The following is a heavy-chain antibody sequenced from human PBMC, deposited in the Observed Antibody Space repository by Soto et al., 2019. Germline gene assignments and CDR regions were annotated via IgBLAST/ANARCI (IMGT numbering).Heavy chain of an antibody. J-gene: IGHJ4*02. V-gene: IGHV4-4*07. CDR3: ARVVHYYDSSDYFDY. CDR2: SYTRGNT. Sequence: QVQLQESGPGLVEPSETLSLTCTVSGGSISSYYWTWIRQPAGKGLEWLVRSYTRGNTNYNPSLKSRDTMSIDKSKKRFSLKLNSGTAADTAVYYCARVVHYYDSSDYFDYWGPGTLVTVCS. D-gene: IGHD3-22*01. CDR1: GGSISSYY.